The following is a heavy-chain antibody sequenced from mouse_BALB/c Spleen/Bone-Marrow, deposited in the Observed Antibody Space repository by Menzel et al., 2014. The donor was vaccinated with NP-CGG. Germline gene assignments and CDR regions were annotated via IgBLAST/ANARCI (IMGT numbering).Heavy chain of an antibody. V-gene: IGHV5-9-4*01. D-gene: IGHD2-5*01. J-gene: IGHJ2*01. CDR1: GFTFSDYA. CDR2: ISNGGKYT. CDR3: SRNSNYSFDF. Sequence: EVKLVESGGALVKPGGSLKLSCAASGFTFSDYAMSWVRQSPEKRLEWVAEISNGGKYTYYPDTVTGRFTISRDNAKNTLYLEMSSLGSEDTAMYYCSRNSNYSFDFWGQGTTLTVSS.